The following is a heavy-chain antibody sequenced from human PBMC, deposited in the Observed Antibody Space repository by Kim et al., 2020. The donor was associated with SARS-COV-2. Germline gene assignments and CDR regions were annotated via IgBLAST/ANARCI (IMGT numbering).Heavy chain of an antibody. CDR1: GGSISSGGYY. J-gene: IGHJ6*02. D-gene: IGHD1-7*01. CDR2: IYYSGST. CDR3: AVSVGNSGDRLNYYYYYYGMDV. Sequence: SETLSLTCTVSGGSISSGGYYWSWIRQHPGKGLEWIGYIYYSGSTYYNPSLKSRVTISVDTSKNQFSLKLSSVTAADTAVYYCAVSVGNSGDRLNYYYYYYGMDVWGQGTTVTVSS. V-gene: IGHV4-31*03.